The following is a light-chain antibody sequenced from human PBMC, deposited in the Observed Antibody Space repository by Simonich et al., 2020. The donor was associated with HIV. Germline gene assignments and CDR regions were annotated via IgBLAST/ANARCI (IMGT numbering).Light chain of an antibody. CDR3: QQYYSTPPT. V-gene: IGKV4-1*01. J-gene: IGKJ1*01. CDR1: RTIFYSPNNKNY. CDR2: WAS. Sequence: DIVMTQSPDSLAVSLGERATINCKSSRTIFYSPNNKNYLAWYQQKPGQPPKLLIYWASTRESGVPDRFSASGSGTDFTLTISSLQAEDVAVYSCQQYYSTPPTFGQGTKVEIK.